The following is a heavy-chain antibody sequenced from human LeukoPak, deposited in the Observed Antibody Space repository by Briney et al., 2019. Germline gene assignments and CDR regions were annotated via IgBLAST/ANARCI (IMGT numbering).Heavy chain of an antibody. Sequence: GGALRLSCAAPGFTFSNYAISWVRQAPGKGVEWVSTISSSGGVTYYADSVKGRFTISRDNSKNTLYLQMNSLRAEDTAVYYCAKDRCSGGNCYAVVFDYWGQGTLVAVSS. CDR2: ISSSGGVT. V-gene: IGHV3-23*01. D-gene: IGHD2-15*01. CDR1: GFTFSNYA. CDR3: AKDRCSGGNCYAVVFDY. J-gene: IGHJ4*02.